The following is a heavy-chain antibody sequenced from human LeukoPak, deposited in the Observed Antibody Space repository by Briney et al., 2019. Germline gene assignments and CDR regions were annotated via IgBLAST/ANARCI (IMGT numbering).Heavy chain of an antibody. CDR3: VREASGVSSSAFDV. V-gene: IGHV3-74*01. CDR2: INSDGTNK. D-gene: IGHD1-26*01. Sequence: LPGGSLRLSCAASEFTFSTYCMHWVRQAPWKGLVWVSRINSDGTNKDYADSVKGRFTISRDNAKNTLYMQMNSLRVDDTAVYYCVREASGVSSSAFDVWGQGTMVTVSS. J-gene: IGHJ3*01. CDR1: EFTFSTYC.